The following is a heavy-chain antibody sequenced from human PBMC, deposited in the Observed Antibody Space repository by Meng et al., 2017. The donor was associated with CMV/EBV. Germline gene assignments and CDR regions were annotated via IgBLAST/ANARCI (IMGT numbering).Heavy chain of an antibody. V-gene: IGHV4-34*01. J-gene: IGHJ4*02. Sequence: ESLKISCTASGFTFGDYAMSWIRQPPGKGLEWIGEINHSGSTNYHPSRKNRVTISVDTSKNQFSLKLSSVTAADTAVYYCARVGGGCSSTRCSPIDYWGQGTLVTVSS. CDR2: INHSGST. D-gene: IGHD2-2*01. CDR1: GFTFGDYA. CDR3: ARVGGGCSSTRCSPIDY.